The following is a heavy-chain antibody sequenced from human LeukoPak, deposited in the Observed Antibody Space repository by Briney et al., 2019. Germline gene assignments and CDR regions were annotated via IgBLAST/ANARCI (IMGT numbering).Heavy chain of an antibody. CDR3: ARDGGFRIAVTDPFDY. V-gene: IGHV4-4*07. Sequence: SETLSLTCTVSGGSISRYYWSWIRQPAGKGLEWIGRVYTSGSTTYNPSLKSRVTMSIDTSKNQFSLKVSSVTAADTAVYYCARDGGFRIAVTDPFDYWGQGTLVTVSS. J-gene: IGHJ4*02. D-gene: IGHD6-19*01. CDR1: GGSISRYY. CDR2: VYTSGST.